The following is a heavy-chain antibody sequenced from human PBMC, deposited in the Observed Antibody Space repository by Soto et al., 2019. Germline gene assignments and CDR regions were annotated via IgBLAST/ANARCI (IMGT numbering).Heavy chain of an antibody. Sequence: GGSLRLSCAASGFTFSGYAMSWVRQAPGKGLEWVSGISNSADNTYYADSVKGRFTISRENSKNRLYLQMNRLRAEDTAVYYCAKDFHYSTLLPFFDYWGQGTLVTVSS. CDR3: AKDFHYSTLLPFFDY. V-gene: IGHV3-23*01. CDR1: GFTFSGYA. D-gene: IGHD2-2*01. CDR2: ISNSADNT. J-gene: IGHJ4*02.